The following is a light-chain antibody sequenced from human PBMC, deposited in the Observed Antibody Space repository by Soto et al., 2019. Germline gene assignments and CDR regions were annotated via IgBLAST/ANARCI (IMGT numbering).Light chain of an antibody. CDR2: KAS. Sequence: DIQMTQSPSTLSASVGDRVTITCRASQSISTWLAWYQLKPGKAPKLLIYKASSLKSGVPSRFSGSGSGTEFTLTISSLQPDDFATYYCQHYNSPRYTFGQGTKLEIK. CDR3: QHYNSPRYT. J-gene: IGKJ2*01. CDR1: QSISTW. V-gene: IGKV1-5*03.